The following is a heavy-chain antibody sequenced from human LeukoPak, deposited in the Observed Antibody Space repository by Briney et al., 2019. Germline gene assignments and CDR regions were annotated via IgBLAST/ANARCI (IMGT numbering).Heavy chain of an antibody. CDR2: ISWNSGSI. CDR3: AKDKGSVTIGAFDI. J-gene: IGHJ3*02. D-gene: IGHD4-11*01. Sequence: GGSLRLSCAASGFTFDDYAMHWVRHAPGKGLEWVSGISWNSGSIGYADSVKGRFTISRDNAKNSLYLQMNSLRAEDTALYYCAKDKGSVTIGAFDIWGQGTMVTVSS. V-gene: IGHV3-9*01. CDR1: GFTFDDYA.